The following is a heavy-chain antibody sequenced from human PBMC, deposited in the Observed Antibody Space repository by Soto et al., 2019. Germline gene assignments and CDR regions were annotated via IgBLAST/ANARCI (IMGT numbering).Heavy chain of an antibody. CDR1: GGCMRSSRYY. V-gene: IGHV4-31*03. J-gene: IGHJ4*02. CDR3: ASIPRRGYSYGIDY. D-gene: IGHD2-21*02. CDR2: IYFTGAT. Sequence: SETLSLTCTVSGGCMRSSRYYWGWIRQPPGEGLEWIGHIYFTGATYSNPSLRSRLTMSVDTSKNQFSLKLTSVTAADTATYYCASIPRRGYSYGIDYWGQGTLVTVSS.